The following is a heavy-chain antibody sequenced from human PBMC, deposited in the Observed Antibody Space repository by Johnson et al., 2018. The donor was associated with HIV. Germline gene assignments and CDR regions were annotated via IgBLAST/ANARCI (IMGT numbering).Heavy chain of an antibody. Sequence: VQLVESGGGLVKSGGSLRLSCVASGFTFSNAWMSWVRQAPGKGLEWVGRIKSKTDGGTRDYAAPVKGRFTISRDDSKNRLHLQMNSLRAEDTAVYYCARDPRGQHPRGAFDIWGQGTMVTVSS. D-gene: IGHD6-13*01. CDR3: ARDPRGQHPRGAFDI. J-gene: IGHJ3*02. CDR1: GFTFSNAW. CDR2: IKSKTDGGTR. V-gene: IGHV3-15*01.